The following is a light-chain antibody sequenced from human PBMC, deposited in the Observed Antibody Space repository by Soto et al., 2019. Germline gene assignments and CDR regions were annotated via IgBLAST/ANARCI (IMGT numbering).Light chain of an antibody. V-gene: IGKV3-20*01. Sequence: IVWPQSPGTLSFSPGESATLSCRASQSVNSRFLAWYQHKPGQAPRLLIYAASTRATGIPDRFSGSASGTDFTLTISRLEPEDFAVYYCQQYGDSPPNTFGQGTRLEI. CDR1: QSVNSRF. J-gene: IGKJ5*01. CDR2: AAS. CDR3: QQYGDSPPNT.